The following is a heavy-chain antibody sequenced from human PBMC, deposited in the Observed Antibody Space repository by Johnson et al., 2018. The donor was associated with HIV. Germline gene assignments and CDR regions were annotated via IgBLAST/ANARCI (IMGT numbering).Heavy chain of an antibody. V-gene: IGHV3-30*02. CDR1: GFIFSSYG. CDR2: IRYDGSNG. Sequence: QEKLVESGGGVVQPGGSLRLSCAASGFIFSSYGMQWVRQAPGKGLEWVAFIRYDGSNGYYVDSVEGRFTISRDNSNNTLFLQMNSLRSEDTAVYYCAKAQRNYRGASDIWGQGTRVTVSS. CDR3: AKAQRNYRGASDI. J-gene: IGHJ3*02. D-gene: IGHD1-7*01.